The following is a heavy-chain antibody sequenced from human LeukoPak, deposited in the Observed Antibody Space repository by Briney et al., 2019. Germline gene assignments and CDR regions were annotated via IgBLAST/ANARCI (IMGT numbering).Heavy chain of an antibody. CDR3: ARAVVVVPAVGPLNWFDP. V-gene: IGHV1-69*13. CDR1: GGTFSSYA. J-gene: IGHJ5*02. Sequence: SVKVSCKASGGTFSSYAISWVRQAPGQGLERMGGIIPIFGTANCAQKFQGRVTITADESTSTAYMELSSLRSEDTAVYYCARAVVVVPAVGPLNWFDPWGQGTLVTVSS. D-gene: IGHD2-2*01. CDR2: IIPIFGTA.